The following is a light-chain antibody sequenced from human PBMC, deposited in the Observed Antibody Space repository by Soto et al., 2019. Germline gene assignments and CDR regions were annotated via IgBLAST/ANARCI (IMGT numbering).Light chain of an antibody. CDR2: EDN. CDR3: QSYDSSNPWV. J-gene: IGLJ3*02. V-gene: IGLV6-57*01. Sequence: NFMLTQPHSGSESPGKTVTISCTRSSGSIASNFVQWYQQRPGSSPTTVIYEDNQRPSGVPARFSGSIDRSSNSASLTISGLMTEDEADYYCQSYDSSNPWVFGGGTKLTVL. CDR1: SGSIASNF.